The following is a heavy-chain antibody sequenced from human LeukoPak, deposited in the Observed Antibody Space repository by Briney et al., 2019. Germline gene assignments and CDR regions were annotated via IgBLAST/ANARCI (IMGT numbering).Heavy chain of an antibody. Sequence: SETLSLTCTVSGGSISSSSYYWGWIRQPPGKGLEWIGSIYYSGSTYNNPSLKSRVTISVDTSKNQFSLKLSSVTAADTAVYYCARDRPTTYYFDYWGQGTLVTVSS. CDR3: ARDRPTTYYFDY. J-gene: IGHJ4*02. CDR1: GGSISSSSYY. CDR2: IYYSGST. V-gene: IGHV4-39*07. D-gene: IGHD5-12*01.